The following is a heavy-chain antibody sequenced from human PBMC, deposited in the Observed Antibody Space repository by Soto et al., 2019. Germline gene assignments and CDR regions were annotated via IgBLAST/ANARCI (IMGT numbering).Heavy chain of an antibody. Sequence: GGSLRLSCAASGFTFSSYAMHWVRQAPGKGLEWVAVISYDGSNKYYADSVKGRFTISRDNSKNTLYLQMNSLRAEDTAVYYCARARGYSSSWADYYYYYGMDVWGQGTTVTVSS. CDR2: ISYDGSNK. V-gene: IGHV3-30-3*01. D-gene: IGHD6-13*01. CDR3: ARARGYSSSWADYYYYYGMDV. CDR1: GFTFSSYA. J-gene: IGHJ6*02.